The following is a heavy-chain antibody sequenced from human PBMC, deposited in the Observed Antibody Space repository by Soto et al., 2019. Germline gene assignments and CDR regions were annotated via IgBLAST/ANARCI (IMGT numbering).Heavy chain of an antibody. D-gene: IGHD1-26*01. J-gene: IGHJ4*02. V-gene: IGHV3-23*01. CDR3: ARRGSGSYYDY. CDR2: ISGSGGST. CDR1: GFTFSSYA. Sequence: EVQLLESGGGLVQPGGSLKLSCAASGFTFSSYAMRWVRQAPGKGLEWVSAISGSGGSTYYADSVKGRFTISRDNSKNTLYLQMNSLRAEDTAVYYCARRGSGSYYDYWGQGTLVTVSS.